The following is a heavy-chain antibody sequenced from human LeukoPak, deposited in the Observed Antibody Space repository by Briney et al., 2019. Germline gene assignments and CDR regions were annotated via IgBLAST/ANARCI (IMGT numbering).Heavy chain of an antibody. J-gene: IGHJ4*02. CDR3: ARSAVKYRSSFRGFFPDYFDF. CDR1: GYTFTSYG. CDR2: ISAYNGNT. V-gene: IGHV1-18*01. Sequence: ASVKVSCKASGYTFTSYGIIWVRQAPGQGLEWMGWISAYNGNTNYAQKLQGRVTMTTDTSTSTAYMELRSLRSDDTAVYYCARSAVKYRSSFRGFFPDYFDFWGQGTLVTVSS. D-gene: IGHD6-6*01.